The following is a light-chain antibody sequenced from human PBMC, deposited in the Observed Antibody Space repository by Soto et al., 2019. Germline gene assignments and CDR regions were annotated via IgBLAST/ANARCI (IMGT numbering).Light chain of an antibody. Sequence: EIVMTQSPATLSVSPGERATLSCRASQSVSSNLVWYQQKPGQAPRLLIYGASTRATGIPARFSGSGSGTEFTLTISSLQSEDFAFYYCQQYNNWPRTFGQGTKEEIK. CDR3: QQYNNWPRT. J-gene: IGKJ1*01. CDR1: QSVSSN. V-gene: IGKV3-15*01. CDR2: GAS.